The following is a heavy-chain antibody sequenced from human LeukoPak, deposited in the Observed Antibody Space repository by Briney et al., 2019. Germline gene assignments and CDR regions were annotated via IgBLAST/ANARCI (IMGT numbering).Heavy chain of an antibody. D-gene: IGHD4-17*01. Sequence: GGSLRLSCAASGFSFKNAWMSWVRQAPGRGLEWVGRIKGKTDGGTTDYAAPVKGRFTISRDNSKNMLYLQMNSLRAEDTAVYYCARAPATLTDVWYFDYWGQGILVTVSS. CDR1: GFSFKNAW. J-gene: IGHJ4*02. V-gene: IGHV3-15*01. CDR2: IKGKTDGGTT. CDR3: ARAPATLTDVWYFDY.